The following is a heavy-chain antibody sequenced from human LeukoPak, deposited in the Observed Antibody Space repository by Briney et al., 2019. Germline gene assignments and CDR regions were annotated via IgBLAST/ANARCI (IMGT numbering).Heavy chain of an antibody. CDR1: NGSIGSYY. CDR3: AREGARDDFVVVPAALDF. J-gene: IGHJ4*02. V-gene: IGHV4-4*07. D-gene: IGHD2-2*01. Sequence: SETLSLTCTVSNGSIGSYYWTWIRQPAGKGLKWIGRIHRTGSTNYNPSLTSRVIMSVDTSKNQFSLRLTSLTAADTAVYYCAREGARDDFVVVPAALDFWGLGTLVTASS. CDR2: IHRTGST.